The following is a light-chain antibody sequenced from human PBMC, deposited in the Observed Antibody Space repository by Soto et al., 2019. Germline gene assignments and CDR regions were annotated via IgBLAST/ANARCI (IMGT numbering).Light chain of an antibody. Sequence: DIQVTQSRSSLSASVGDRVTITCRASQTITNYLNWYQQQSGKAPKLLIYATDTLQSGVPSRFSGSGSGTDYTLTISSLQPEDFATYYCQRSYNTPQTFGQGTKVDIK. CDR1: QTITNY. V-gene: IGKV1-39*01. CDR2: ATD. CDR3: QRSYNTPQT. J-gene: IGKJ1*01.